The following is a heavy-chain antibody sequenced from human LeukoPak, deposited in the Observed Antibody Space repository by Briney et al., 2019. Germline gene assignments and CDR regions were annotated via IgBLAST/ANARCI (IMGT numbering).Heavy chain of an antibody. CDR1: GFTFSTYS. Sequence: GSLRLSCAASGFTFSTYSMSWDRQAPGKGLECVSFISSSDSTMSYADSVKGRFTISRDNAKNSLYLQMNSLRVEDTAVYYCVRNPDYWGQGTLVTVSP. CDR2: ISSSDSTM. CDR3: VRNPDY. J-gene: IGHJ4*02. V-gene: IGHV3-48*01.